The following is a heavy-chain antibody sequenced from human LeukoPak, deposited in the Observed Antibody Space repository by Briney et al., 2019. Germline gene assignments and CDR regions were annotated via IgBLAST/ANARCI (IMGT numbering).Heavy chain of an antibody. J-gene: IGHJ4*02. CDR3: AKDRRDGYDYFEY. CDR1: GFTFSSYA. V-gene: IGHV3-30*18. D-gene: IGHD5-24*01. CDR2: IPYDGSNK. Sequence: PGGSLRLSCAASGFTFSSYAMHWVRQAPGKGLEWVAVIPYDGSNKYYADSVKGRFTISGDNSKNTLYLQMNSLRAEDTAVYYCAKDRRDGYDYFEYWGQGTLVTVSS.